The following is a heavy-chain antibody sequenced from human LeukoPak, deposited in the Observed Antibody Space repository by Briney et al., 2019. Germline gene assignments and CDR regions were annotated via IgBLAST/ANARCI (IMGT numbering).Heavy chain of an antibody. V-gene: IGHV3-30*02. Sequence: GGSLRLSCAASGFTFRSFGMHWVRQAPGKGLEWEAFIRYDGSIKYYADSVKGRFTISRDNSKNTLHLQMNSLRDEDTAVYYCAKDELVTYSSSWYAVYWGQGTLVTVSS. CDR1: GFTFRSFG. J-gene: IGHJ4*02. D-gene: IGHD6-13*01. CDR2: IRYDGSIK. CDR3: AKDELVTYSSSWYAVY.